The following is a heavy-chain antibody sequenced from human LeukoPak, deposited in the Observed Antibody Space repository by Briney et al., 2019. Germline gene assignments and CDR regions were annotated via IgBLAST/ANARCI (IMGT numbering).Heavy chain of an antibody. CDR2: IQYDGSTK. Sequence: PGGSLRLSCAASGFTFSSYAMHWVRQAPGKGLEWVTFIQYDGSTKYYADSVRGRFTISRDNSKNTLYLQMNSLRAEDTAVYYCARSGGFHYSDYEVDYWGQGTLVIVSS. CDR1: GFTFSSYA. D-gene: IGHD5-12*01. J-gene: IGHJ4*02. V-gene: IGHV3-30*02. CDR3: ARSGGFHYSDYEVDY.